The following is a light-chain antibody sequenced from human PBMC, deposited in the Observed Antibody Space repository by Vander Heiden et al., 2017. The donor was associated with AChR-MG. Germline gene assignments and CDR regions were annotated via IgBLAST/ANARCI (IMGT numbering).Light chain of an antibody. CDR1: RGFLYSSNNKNY. J-gene: IGKJ1*01. CDR3: QQDDTTRRT. Sequence: DIVMTQSPDSLALSLGQRATISGKSIRGFLYSSNNKNYLAWYQQKPVLPPKLLIYWAATREPAVPDRFSGSGSGTDFTLTISILQAEDVAVYYGQQDDTTRRTFGQWIKVEIQ. V-gene: IGKV4-1*01. CDR2: WAA.